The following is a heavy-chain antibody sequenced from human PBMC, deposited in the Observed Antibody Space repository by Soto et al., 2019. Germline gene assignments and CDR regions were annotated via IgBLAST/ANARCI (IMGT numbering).Heavy chain of an antibody. D-gene: IGHD3-10*01. CDR3: AKDRFSTMVRGVIEGY. J-gene: IGHJ4*02. CDR1: GFTFDDYA. Sequence: EVQLVESGGGLVQPGRSLRLSCAASGFTFDDYAMHWVRQAPGKGLEWVSGISWNSGSIGYVDSVKGRFTISRDNAKNSLYLQMNSLRAEDTALYYCAKDRFSTMVRGVIEGYWGQGTLVTVSS. V-gene: IGHV3-9*01. CDR2: ISWNSGSI.